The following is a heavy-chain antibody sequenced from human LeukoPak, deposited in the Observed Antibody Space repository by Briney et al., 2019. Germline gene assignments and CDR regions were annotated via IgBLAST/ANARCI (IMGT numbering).Heavy chain of an antibody. CDR1: GYTFTGYY. CDR3: ARVAKSNYYDSSGYYNHNWFDP. CDR2: INPNSGGT. J-gene: IGHJ5*02. Sequence: ASVKVSCKASGYTFTGYYMHWVRQAPGQGLEWMGWINPNSGGTNYAQKFQGRVTITRDTSISTAYMELSRLRSDDTAVYYCARVAKSNYYDSSGYYNHNWFDPWGQGTLVTVSS. D-gene: IGHD3-22*01. V-gene: IGHV1-2*02.